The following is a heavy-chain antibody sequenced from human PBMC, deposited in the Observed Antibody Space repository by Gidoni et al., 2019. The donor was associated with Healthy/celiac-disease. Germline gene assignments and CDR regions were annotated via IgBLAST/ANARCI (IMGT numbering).Heavy chain of an antibody. V-gene: IGHV4-39*01. CDR1: GGSISSSSYY. J-gene: IGHJ4*02. CDR3: ARGPSSTSVIDY. CDR2: IYYSGST. Sequence: QLQLQESGPGLVKPSETLSLTCTVSGGSISSSSYYWGWIRQPPGKGLEWMGSIYYSGSTYYNPSLKSRVTISVDTSKNQFSLKLSSVTAADTAVYYCARGPSSTSVIDYWGQGTLVTVSS. D-gene: IGHD2-2*01.